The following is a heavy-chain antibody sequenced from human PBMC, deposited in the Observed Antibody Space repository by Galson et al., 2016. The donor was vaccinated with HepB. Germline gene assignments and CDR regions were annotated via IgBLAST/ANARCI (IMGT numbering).Heavy chain of an antibody. CDR3: ARDLIGNLDV. D-gene: IGHD3-16*02. J-gene: IGHJ6*02. Sequence: SCKASGYTFTTYDMHWVRQSPGRRLEWMGWISAGSGNTRYSQNFQDRVTITRDTSERTHYMELNSLTSEDTAVYYCARDLIGNLDVWGQGTTVTVSS. V-gene: IGHV1-3*01. CDR1: GYTFTTYD. CDR2: ISAGSGNT.